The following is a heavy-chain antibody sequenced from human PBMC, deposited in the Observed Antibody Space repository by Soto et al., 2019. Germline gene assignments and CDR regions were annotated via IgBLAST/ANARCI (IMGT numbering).Heavy chain of an antibody. CDR3: GKDICVSTSRHRLYTGSAP. V-gene: IGHV3-30*18. CDR1: GFTFSSYG. CDR2: IAYDGSNK. Sequence: GGSLRLSCVASGFTFSSYGMHWVRQAPGKGLEWVAVIAYDGSNKYYADSVKGRFTISRDNSKNTLFLQMNSLRAEDTAVYYWGKDICVSTSRHRLYTGSAPGGKGPLLTVPS. J-gene: IGHJ4*02. D-gene: IGHD2-2*01.